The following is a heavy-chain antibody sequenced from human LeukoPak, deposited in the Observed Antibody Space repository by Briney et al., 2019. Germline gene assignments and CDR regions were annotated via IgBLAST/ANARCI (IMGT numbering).Heavy chain of an antibody. D-gene: IGHD2-15*01. CDR2: ISGSGGTT. V-gene: IGHV3-23*01. Sequence: GGSLRLSCAASGFTFSNFPMIWVRQAPGKGLEWVSIISGSGGTTYYAESVKGRFTMSRDNPKNTQHLQMNSLRAEDTAVYYCASRDPCSGGSCNGLVYWGQGILVTVSS. CDR1: GFTFSNFP. J-gene: IGHJ4*02. CDR3: ASRDPCSGGSCNGLVY.